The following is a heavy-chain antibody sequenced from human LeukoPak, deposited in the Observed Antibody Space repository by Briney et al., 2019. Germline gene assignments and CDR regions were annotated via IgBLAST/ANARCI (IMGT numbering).Heavy chain of an antibody. CDR3: ARVSAAGMDPYYYYYYMDV. CDR2: ISAYNGNT. Sequence: GASVKVSCKASGYTFTSYAISWVRQAPGQGLEWMGWISAYNGNTNYAQKLQGRVTMTTDTSTSTAYMELRSLRSDDTAVYYCARVSAAGMDPYYYYYYMDVWGKGTTVTVSS. CDR1: GYTFTSYA. V-gene: IGHV1-18*01. D-gene: IGHD6-13*01. J-gene: IGHJ6*03.